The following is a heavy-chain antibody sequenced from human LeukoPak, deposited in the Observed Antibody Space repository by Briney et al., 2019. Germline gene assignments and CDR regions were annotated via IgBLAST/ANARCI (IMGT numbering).Heavy chain of an antibody. CDR2: IYYTGST. J-gene: IGHJ5*02. CDR3: ARRFADFRFDP. CDR1: GVSISSSSYY. D-gene: IGHD3-3*01. V-gene: IGHV4-39*01. Sequence: KPSETLSLTCTVSGVSISSSSYYWGWIRQPPGKGLEWIGTIYYTGSTDYNPSLKSRVTISIDTSKNQFSLKLNSVTAADTAVYYCARRFADFRFDPWGQGTLVTVSS.